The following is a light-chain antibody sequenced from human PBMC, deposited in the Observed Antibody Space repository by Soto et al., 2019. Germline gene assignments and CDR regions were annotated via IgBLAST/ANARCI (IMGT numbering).Light chain of an antibody. Sequence: EIVVTQSPATLSVSPGERATLSCTASQNVTSRLAWYQQKAGQRPRLLIYDASTRAAGIPDRFNGGGSGTAFTLTIYSLQSEDFALYFCQQYDTWWTFGQGTRVQI. V-gene: IGKV3-15*01. CDR1: QNVTSR. J-gene: IGKJ1*01. CDR2: DAS. CDR3: QQYDTWWT.